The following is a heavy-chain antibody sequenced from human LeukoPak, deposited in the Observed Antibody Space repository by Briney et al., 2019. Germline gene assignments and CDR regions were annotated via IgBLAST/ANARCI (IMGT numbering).Heavy chain of an antibody. V-gene: IGHV3-53*01. Sequence: GGSLRLSCAASGFTVSSNYMSWVRQAPGKGLEWVSVIYSGGSTYYADSVKGRFTISRDNSKNTLYLQMNSLRAEDTAVYYCARLPYNGYYFDYWGQGTLVTVSS. D-gene: IGHD1-14*01. CDR3: ARLPYNGYYFDY. J-gene: IGHJ4*02. CDR2: IYSGGST. CDR1: GFTVSSNY.